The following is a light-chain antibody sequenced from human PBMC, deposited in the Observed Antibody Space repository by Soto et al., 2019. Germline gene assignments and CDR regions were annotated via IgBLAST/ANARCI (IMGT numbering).Light chain of an antibody. CDR1: SSDVGGYNY. CDR3: SSYTSSSTPYVV. CDR2: EVS. V-gene: IGLV2-14*01. Sequence: QSVLTQPASVSGSPGQSITISCTGTSSDVGGYNYVSWYQQHPGKAPKLMIYEVSNRPSGVSNRFSGSKSGNTASLTISGLQAEDEAEYYCSSYTSSSTPYVVFGGGTQLTVL. J-gene: IGLJ2*01.